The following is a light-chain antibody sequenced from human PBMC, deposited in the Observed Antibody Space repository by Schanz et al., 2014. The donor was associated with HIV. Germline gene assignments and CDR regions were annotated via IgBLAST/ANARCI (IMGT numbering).Light chain of an antibody. CDR1: QFIDKH. CDR2: GAS. Sequence: DIQLTQSPSTLSASVGDRVTITCRASQFIDKHLNWYQRRPGKPPKLLITGASDLQSGVPSRFRGRASGTDFTLTIDSLQPEDFATYYCQQGYDFPTFGQGTKLEI. J-gene: IGKJ2*01. CDR3: QQGYDFPT. V-gene: IGKV1-39*01.